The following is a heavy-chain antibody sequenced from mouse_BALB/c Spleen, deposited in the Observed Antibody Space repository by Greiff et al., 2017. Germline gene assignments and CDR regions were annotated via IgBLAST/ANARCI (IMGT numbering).Heavy chain of an antibody. Sequence: VQLMESGPGLVQPSQSLSITCTVSGFSLTSYGVHWVRQSPGKGLEWLGVIWSGGSTDYNAAFISRLSISKDNSKSQVFFKMNSLQADDTAIYYCASPMIYYAMDYWGQGTSVTVSS. CDR2: IWSGGST. D-gene: IGHD2-3*01. J-gene: IGHJ4*01. V-gene: IGHV2-4-1*01. CDR1: GFSLTSYG. CDR3: ASPMIYYAMDY.